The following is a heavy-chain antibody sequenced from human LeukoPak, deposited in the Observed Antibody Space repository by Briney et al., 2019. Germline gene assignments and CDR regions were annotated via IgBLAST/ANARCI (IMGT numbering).Heavy chain of an antibody. Sequence: GGSLRLSCEASAFTFSSYWMSWVRQAPGKGLEWVANIKEDGSEINYVDSVKGRFTISRDNAKNSLFPQMNSLRVEDTAVYYCTRDRGYSSFDYRGQGTLVTVSS. CDR3: TRDRGYSSFDY. V-gene: IGHV3-7*01. J-gene: IGHJ4*02. CDR1: AFTFSSYW. D-gene: IGHD4-23*01. CDR2: IKEDGSEI.